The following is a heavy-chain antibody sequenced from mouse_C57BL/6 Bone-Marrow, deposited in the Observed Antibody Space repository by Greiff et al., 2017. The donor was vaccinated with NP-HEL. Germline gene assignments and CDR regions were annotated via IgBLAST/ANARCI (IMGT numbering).Heavy chain of an antibody. CDR1: GYTFTSYT. CDR2: INPSRGYT. Sequence: QVQLQQSGAELVRPGASVKMSCKASGYTFTSYTMHWVKQRPGQGLEWIGYINPSRGYTKYNQKFKDKATLTAHKSSSTAYMQLNSLTSEDSAVYYCGRSRAWCAYGGRGTGATVS. D-gene: IGHD3-3*01. CDR3: GRSRAWCAY. V-gene: IGHV1-4*01. J-gene: IGHJ3*01.